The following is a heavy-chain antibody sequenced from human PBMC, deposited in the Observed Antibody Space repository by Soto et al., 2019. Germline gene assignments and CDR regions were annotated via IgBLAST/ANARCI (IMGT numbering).Heavy chain of an antibody. J-gene: IGHJ3*02. D-gene: IGHD2-21*01. CDR1: GGSITSGHYY. CDR3: AGWAIGGDFDI. CDR2: IYYSGST. Sequence: QVQLQESGPGLVKPSQTLSLTCTVSGGSITSGHYYWSWIRQHPGKGLEGVAYIYYSGSTYYHPSLKGRVTISDDTVKNQFSLRLNSATAADTAVDYCAGWAIGGDFDIWGQGTMVTVSS. V-gene: IGHV4-31*03.